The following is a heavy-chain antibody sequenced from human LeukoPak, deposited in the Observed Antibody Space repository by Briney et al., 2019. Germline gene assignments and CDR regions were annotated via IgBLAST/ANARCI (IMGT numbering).Heavy chain of an antibody. Sequence: PSETLSLTCAVSGGSFSGYYWSWIRQPPGKGLEWIGYIYYSGSTYYNPSLKSRVTISVDTSKNQFSLKLSSVTAADTAVYYCARDLDYYDSTWFDPWGQGTLVTVSS. CDR2: IYYSGST. CDR3: ARDLDYYDSTWFDP. D-gene: IGHD3-22*01. J-gene: IGHJ5*02. CDR1: GGSFSGYY. V-gene: IGHV4-59*12.